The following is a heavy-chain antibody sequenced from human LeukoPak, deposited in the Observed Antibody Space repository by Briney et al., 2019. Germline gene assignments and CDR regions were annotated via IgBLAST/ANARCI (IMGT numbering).Heavy chain of an antibody. D-gene: IGHD1-26*01. Sequence: SETLSLTCTVSGGSIRSSYYYWGWIRQPPGKGLEWIGSIYDSGSTYYNPSLKSRVTISVDTSKNQFSLKLSSVTAADTAVYYCASQYSGSYPLDYWGQGTLVTVSS. CDR2: IYDSGST. CDR1: GGSIRSSYYY. J-gene: IGHJ4*02. CDR3: ASQYSGSYPLDY. V-gene: IGHV4-39*01.